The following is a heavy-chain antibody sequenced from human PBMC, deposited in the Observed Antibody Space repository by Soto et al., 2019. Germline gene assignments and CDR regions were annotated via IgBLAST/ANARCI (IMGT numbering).Heavy chain of an antibody. CDR1: GFTFSSYA. D-gene: IGHD6-13*01. Sequence: PGGSLRLSCAASGFTFSSYAMSWVRQAPGKGLEWVSAISGSGGSTYYADSVKGRFTISGDNSKNTLYLQMNSLRAEDTAVYYCAKAPRIAFPHGAAFDIWGQGTKVTVSS. J-gene: IGHJ3*02. CDR2: ISGSGGST. CDR3: AKAPRIAFPHGAAFDI. V-gene: IGHV3-23*01.